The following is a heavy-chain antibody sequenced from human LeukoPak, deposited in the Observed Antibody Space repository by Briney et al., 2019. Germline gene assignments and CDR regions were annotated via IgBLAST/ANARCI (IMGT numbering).Heavy chain of an antibody. CDR2: IYYSGST. J-gene: IGHJ4*02. CDR3: ARGLYKYGRTTFDY. CDR1: GGSISSGVYY. Sequence: PSETLSLTCTVSGGSISSGVYYWSWIRQHPGKGLEWIGYIYYSGSTYSNPSLESRVTISLDTYKNQFSLKLSSVTAADTAVYYCARGLYKYGRTTFDYWGQGTLVTVSS. V-gene: IGHV4-30-4*08. D-gene: IGHD5-18*01.